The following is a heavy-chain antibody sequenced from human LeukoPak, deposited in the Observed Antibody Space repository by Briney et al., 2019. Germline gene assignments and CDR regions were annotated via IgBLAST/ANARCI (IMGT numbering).Heavy chain of an antibody. CDR2: ISGSGGSK. CDR3: AKSYGDYLGYFDS. CDR1: GFTFRSYA. D-gene: IGHD4-17*01. Sequence: GGSLRLSCAASGFTFRSYAMTWVRQAPGKGLEWVSGISGSGGSKYYADSVKGRFSISRDNSKNTLYLQMNSLRAEDTAVYYCAKSYGDYLGYFDSWGQGTLVTVSS. J-gene: IGHJ4*02. V-gene: IGHV3-23*01.